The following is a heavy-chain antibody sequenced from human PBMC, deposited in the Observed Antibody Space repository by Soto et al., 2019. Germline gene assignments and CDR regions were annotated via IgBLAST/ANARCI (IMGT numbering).Heavy chain of an antibody. CDR1: GYTFTNYY. J-gene: IGHJ4*02. V-gene: IGHV1-46*01. CDR2: INPTGGDT. D-gene: IGHD2-8*02. Sequence: ASVKVSCKTSGYTFTNYYMHWVRQAPGQGLEWMGIINPTGGDTTYTQSFRGRVTMTRDTSTRSLYMELSSLRSGDTAVYYCARESGAGGFLDHWAQGTLVTVSS. CDR3: ARESGAGGFLDH.